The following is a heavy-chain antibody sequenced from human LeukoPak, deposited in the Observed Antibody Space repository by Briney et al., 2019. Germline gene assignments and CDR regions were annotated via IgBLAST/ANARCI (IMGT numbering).Heavy chain of an antibody. D-gene: IGHD1-20*01. CDR3: ATWYNWNFDY. Sequence: QPGGSLRLSCAASGFTFSNYAMTWVRQAPGKGLEWVSAISGSGGSTYYADSVKGRFTFSRDNSKNTLYLQMNSLRAEDTAVYYCATWYNWNFDYWGQGTLVTVSS. J-gene: IGHJ4*02. CDR1: GFTFSNYA. CDR2: ISGSGGST. V-gene: IGHV3-23*01.